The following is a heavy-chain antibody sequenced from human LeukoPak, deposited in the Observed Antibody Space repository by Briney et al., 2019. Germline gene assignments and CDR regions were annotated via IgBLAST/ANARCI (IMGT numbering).Heavy chain of an antibody. J-gene: IGHJ4*02. V-gene: IGHV3-23*01. CDR3: AKEYYYGSGRESVYFDY. CDR1: GFTFNIYA. Sequence: GGSLRLSCAASGFTFNIYAMSWVRQAPGKGLEWVSAISGSDAGTYYADSVKGRFTISRDNSKNTLYLQMNSLRAEDTAVYYCAKEYYYGSGRESVYFDYWGQGTLVSVSS. CDR2: ISGSDAGT. D-gene: IGHD3-10*01.